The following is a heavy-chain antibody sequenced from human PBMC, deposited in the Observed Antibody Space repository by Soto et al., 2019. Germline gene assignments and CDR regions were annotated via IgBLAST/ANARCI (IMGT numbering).Heavy chain of an antibody. CDR3: ARSDRNHYLDSFGYLGS. CDR2: IDPNSGGT. J-gene: IGHJ4*02. Sequence: APEKRPEWMGWIDPNSGGTNYAQKFQGRVTMTRDTSITAVYMELTGLRSDDTAVYFCARSDRNHYLDSFGYLGSWGQGTLVTVSS. D-gene: IGHD5-18*01. V-gene: IGHV1-2*02.